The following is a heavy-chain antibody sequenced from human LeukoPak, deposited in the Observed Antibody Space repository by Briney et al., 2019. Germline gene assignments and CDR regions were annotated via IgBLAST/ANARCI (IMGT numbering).Heavy chain of an antibody. V-gene: IGHV3-21*01. CDR3: ARDYRPYYDILTGYGADPAFDI. Sequence: PGGSLRLSCAASGFTFSNYNMNWVRQAPGKGLEWVSSISSSSSYIYYADSVKGRFTISRDNAKNSLYLQMNSLRAEDTAVYYCARDYRPYYDILTGYGADPAFDIWGQGTMVTVSS. J-gene: IGHJ3*02. D-gene: IGHD3-9*01. CDR2: ISSSSSYI. CDR1: GFTFSNYN.